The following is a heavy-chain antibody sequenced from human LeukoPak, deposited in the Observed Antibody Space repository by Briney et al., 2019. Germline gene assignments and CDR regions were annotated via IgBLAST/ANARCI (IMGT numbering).Heavy chain of an antibody. CDR1: GYTFTSYY. V-gene: IGHV1-46*01. CDR2: INPSGGST. Sequence: ASVKVSCKASGYTFTSYYMHWVRQAPGQGLEWMGIINPSGGSTSYAQKFQGRVTMTRDTSTSTVYMELSSLRSEDTAVYYCARDRQPAPYYDFWSGYSGHAFDIWGQGTMVTVSS. CDR3: ARDRQPAPYYDFWSGYSGHAFDI. D-gene: IGHD3-3*01. J-gene: IGHJ3*02.